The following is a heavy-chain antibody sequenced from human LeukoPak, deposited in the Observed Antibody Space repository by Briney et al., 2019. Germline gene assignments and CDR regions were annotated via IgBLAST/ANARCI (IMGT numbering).Heavy chain of an antibody. J-gene: IGHJ4*02. CDR3: ARDLGSGWYGGDFDY. Sequence: GGSLRLSCAASGFTFSSYSMNWVRQAPGKGLEWVSSTSSSSSYIYYADSVKGRFTISRDNAKNSLYLQMNSLRAEDTAVYYCARDLGSGWYGGDFDYWGQGTLVTVSS. V-gene: IGHV3-21*01. CDR1: GFTFSSYS. D-gene: IGHD6-19*01. CDR2: TSSSSSYI.